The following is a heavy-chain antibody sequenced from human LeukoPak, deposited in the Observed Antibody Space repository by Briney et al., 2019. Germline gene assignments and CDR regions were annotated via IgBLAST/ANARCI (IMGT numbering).Heavy chain of an antibody. Sequence: GGSLRPSCAASGFTFSDYYMSWIRQAPGKGLEWVSYISCSGSTIYYAASVKGRFTISRDNAKNSLYLQMNSLRADDTAVYYCAREGMVVVPYYFDYWGRGSLVTVSS. CDR3: AREGMVVVPYYFDY. CDR2: ISCSGSTI. CDR1: GFTFSDYY. V-gene: IGHV3-11*04. D-gene: IGHD3-22*01. J-gene: IGHJ4*02.